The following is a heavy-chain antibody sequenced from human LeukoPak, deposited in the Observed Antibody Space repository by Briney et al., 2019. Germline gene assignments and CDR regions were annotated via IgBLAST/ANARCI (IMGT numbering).Heavy chain of an antibody. CDR2: MFYTGNT. CDR1: GGSISSDY. CDR3: ARVSVVNGMDV. J-gene: IGHJ6*02. Sequence: PSETLSLTCSVSGGSISSDYWAWIRQPPGKGLDWIGYMFYTGNTNYNPSLKSRVTISLATSKKQFSLKLSSVTAADTAVYYCARVSVVNGMDVWGRGTTVTVSS. V-gene: IGHV4-59*01.